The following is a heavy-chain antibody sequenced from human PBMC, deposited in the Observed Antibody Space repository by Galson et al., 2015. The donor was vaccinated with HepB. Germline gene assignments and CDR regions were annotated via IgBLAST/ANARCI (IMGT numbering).Heavy chain of an antibody. V-gene: IGHV3-21*06. CDR3: ARDPGCLAARPFDF. J-gene: IGHJ4*02. CDR2: ITPDGDDI. D-gene: IGHD6-6*01. CDR1: GFNFKTYT. Sequence: SLRLSCAASGFNFKTYTINWVRQTPGKGLEWVSSITPDGDDIYYADSVKARFTISRDNSKNSVFLHMNSLRGDDTALYFCARDPGCLAARPFDFWGQGTQVTVSS.